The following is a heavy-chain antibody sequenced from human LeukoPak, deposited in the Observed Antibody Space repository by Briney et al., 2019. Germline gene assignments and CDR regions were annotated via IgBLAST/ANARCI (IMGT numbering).Heavy chain of an antibody. CDR3: AGWSIAARPRGGYFDY. Sequence: GESLKISCKCSVYSFTSYWIDWVRQMPGKGLEWMGIIYPGDSDTRYSPSFQGQVTISADKSISTAYLQWSSLKASDTAMYYCAGWSIAARPRGGYFDYWGQGILVTVSS. CDR2: IYPGDSDT. CDR1: VYSFTSYW. J-gene: IGHJ4*02. V-gene: IGHV5-51*01. D-gene: IGHD6-6*01.